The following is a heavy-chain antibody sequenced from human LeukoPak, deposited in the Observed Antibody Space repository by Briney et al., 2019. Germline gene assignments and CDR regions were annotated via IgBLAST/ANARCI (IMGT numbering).Heavy chain of an antibody. D-gene: IGHD3-22*01. V-gene: IGHV3-20*04. CDR2: INWNGGST. CDR3: ARDLYDSGAYSSPIDY. Sequence: PGGSLRLSCAASGFNFDDYGMSWVRQAPGMGLEWVSGINWNGGSTGYADSVKGRFTISRDNAKNSLYLQMNSLRAEDTAVYYCARDLYDSGAYSSPIDYWGQGTLVTVSS. CDR1: GFNFDDYG. J-gene: IGHJ4*02.